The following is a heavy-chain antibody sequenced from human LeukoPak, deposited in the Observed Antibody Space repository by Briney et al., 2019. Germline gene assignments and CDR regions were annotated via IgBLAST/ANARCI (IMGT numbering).Heavy chain of an antibody. Sequence: ASVKVSCKASGYTYTSYGISWVRQAPGQGPEWMGWISAYSTYNGNTNYAQKFQGRVTMTTDTSTSTAYMELRSLRSDDTAVYYCTRDLGQWLLQGIFFDYWGQGTLVTVSS. CDR3: TRDLGQWLLQGIFFDY. V-gene: IGHV1-18*01. CDR1: GYTYTSYG. J-gene: IGHJ4*02. CDR2: ISAYSTYNGNT. D-gene: IGHD5-12*01.